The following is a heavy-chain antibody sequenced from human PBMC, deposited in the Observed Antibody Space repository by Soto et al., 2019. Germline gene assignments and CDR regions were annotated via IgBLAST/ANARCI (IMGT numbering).Heavy chain of an antibody. Sequence: PGGSLRLSCAASGFTFSSYAMSWVLQAPGKGLEWVSAISGSGGSTYYADSVKGRFTISRDNSKNTLYLQMNSLRAEDTAVYYCAKDLGYCTNGVCYAFDYWGQGTLVTVSS. CDR3: AKDLGYCTNGVCYAFDY. CDR1: GFTFSSYA. D-gene: IGHD2-8*01. CDR2: ISGSGGST. J-gene: IGHJ4*01. V-gene: IGHV3-23*01.